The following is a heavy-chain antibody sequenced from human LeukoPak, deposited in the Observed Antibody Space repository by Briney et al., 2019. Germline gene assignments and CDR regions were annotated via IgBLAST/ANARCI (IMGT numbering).Heavy chain of an antibody. V-gene: IGHV4-59*08. CDR3: ARVVGATSPNAFDI. Sequence: SETLSLTCTVSGGSISSYYWSWIRQPPGKGLEWIGYIYYSGYTNYNPSLKSRVTISVDTSKNQFSLKLSSVTAADTAVYYCARVVGATSPNAFDIWGQGTMVTVSS. CDR2: IYYSGYT. D-gene: IGHD1-26*01. CDR1: GGSISSYY. J-gene: IGHJ3*02.